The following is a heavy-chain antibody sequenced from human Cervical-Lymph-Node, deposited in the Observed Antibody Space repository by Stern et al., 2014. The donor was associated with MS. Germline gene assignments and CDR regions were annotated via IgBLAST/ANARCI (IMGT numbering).Heavy chain of an antibody. D-gene: IGHD6-13*01. CDR2: INPNNGNT. CDR1: GYTFTHNY. Sequence: QLVQSGAEVGESGDSVKVSCKTSGYTFTHNYIHWVRQAPGQGLEWLGWINPNNGNTKNTQKFQGRVTMTRDTSISTLYMELNRLTSDDTAVYYCARGDGSSWFPYWGQGTLVTVSS. CDR3: ARGDGSSWFPY. J-gene: IGHJ4*02. V-gene: IGHV1-2*02.